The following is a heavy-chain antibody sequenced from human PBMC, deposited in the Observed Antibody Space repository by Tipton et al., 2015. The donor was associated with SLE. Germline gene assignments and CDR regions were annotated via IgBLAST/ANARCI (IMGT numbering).Heavy chain of an antibody. CDR2: ISYDGSNK. Sequence: SLRLSCAASGFTFSSYAMHWVRQAPGKGLEWVAVISYDGSNKYYADSVKGRFTISRDNSKNTLYLQMNSLRAEDTAVYYCARVGHYDFWSGSYFDSWGQGTLVTVSS. D-gene: IGHD3-3*01. CDR1: GFTFSSYA. CDR3: ARVGHYDFWSGSYFDS. V-gene: IGHV3-30-3*01. J-gene: IGHJ4*02.